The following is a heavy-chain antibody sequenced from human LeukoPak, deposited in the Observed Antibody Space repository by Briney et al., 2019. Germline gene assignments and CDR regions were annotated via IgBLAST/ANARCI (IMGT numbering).Heavy chain of an antibody. D-gene: IGHD6-19*01. CDR2: IYYSGST. CDR3: ARAPEYSSGWFLYYFDY. CDR1: GGSISSSSYY. Sequence: PSETLSLTCTVSGGSISSSSYYWGWIRQPPGKGLEWIGSIYYSGSTYYNPSLKSRVTISVDTSKNQFSLKLSSVTATDTAVYYCARAPEYSSGWFLYYFDYWGQGTLVTVSS. J-gene: IGHJ4*02. V-gene: IGHV4-39*07.